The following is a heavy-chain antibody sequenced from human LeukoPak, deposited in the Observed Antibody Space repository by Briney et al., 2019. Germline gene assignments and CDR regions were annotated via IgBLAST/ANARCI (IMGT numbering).Heavy chain of an antibody. CDR1: GFTFSSYA. Sequence: GGSLRLSCAASGFTFSSYAMHWVRQAPGKGLEWVAVISYDGSNKYYADSVKGRFTISRDNSKNTLYLQMSSLRAEDTAVYYCAKAPVVEGYYYGSGSSFYFDYWGQGTLVTVSS. CDR2: ISYDGSNK. J-gene: IGHJ4*02. D-gene: IGHD3-10*01. CDR3: AKAPVVEGYYYGSGSSFYFDY. V-gene: IGHV3-30*04.